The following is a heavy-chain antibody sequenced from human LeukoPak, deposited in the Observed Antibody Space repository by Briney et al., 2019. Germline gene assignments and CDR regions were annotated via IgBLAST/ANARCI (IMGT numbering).Heavy chain of an antibody. CDR2: IYHSGST. V-gene: IGHV4-4*02. Sequence: GSLRLSCAASGFTFSSYSMNWVRQPPGKGLEWIGEIYHSGSTNYNPSLKSRVTISVDKSKNQFSLKLSSVTAADTAVYYCARGGVEWELLGYWGQGTLVTVSS. CDR1: GFTFSSYSM. D-gene: IGHD1-26*01. J-gene: IGHJ4*02. CDR3: ARGGVEWELLGY.